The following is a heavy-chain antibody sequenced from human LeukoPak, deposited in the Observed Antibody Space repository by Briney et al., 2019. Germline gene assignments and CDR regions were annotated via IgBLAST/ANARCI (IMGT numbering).Heavy chain of an antibody. CDR1: GFTFSSYG. D-gene: IGHD3-3*01. V-gene: IGHV3-30*02. J-gene: IGHJ6*03. CDR2: IRYDGSNK. Sequence: QAGGSLRLSCAASGFTFSSYGMHWVRQAPGKGLEWVAFIRYDGSNKYYADSVKGRFTISRDNSKNTLYLQMNSLRAEDTAVYYCATNTISLGYYYMDVWGKGTTVTVSS. CDR3: ATNTISLGYYYMDV.